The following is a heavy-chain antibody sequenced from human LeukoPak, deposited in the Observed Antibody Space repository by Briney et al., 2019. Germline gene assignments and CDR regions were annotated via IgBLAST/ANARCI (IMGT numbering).Heavy chain of an antibody. CDR2: INHSGST. CDR3: ARVGCYYDSSGYDYYYYYGMDV. CDR1: GGSFSGYY. J-gene: IGHJ6*02. D-gene: IGHD3-22*01. Sequence: PSETLSLTCAVYGGSFSGYYWSWIRQPPGKGLEWIGEINHSGSTNYNPSLKSRVTISVDTSKNQFSLKLGSVTAADTAVYYCARVGCYYDSSGYDYYYYYGMDVWGQGTTVTVSS. V-gene: IGHV4-34*01.